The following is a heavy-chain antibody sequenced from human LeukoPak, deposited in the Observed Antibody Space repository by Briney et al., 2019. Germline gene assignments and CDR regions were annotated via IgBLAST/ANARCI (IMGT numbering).Heavy chain of an antibody. CDR3: ARAAAGSWYYYYMDV. CDR2: ISSSSSYI. J-gene: IGHJ6*03. Sequence: GGSLRLSCAASGFTLSSYSMNWVRQAPGKGLEWVSSISSSSSYIYYADSVKGRFTISRDNAKNSLYLQMNSLRAEDTAVYYCARAAAGSWYYYYMDVWGKGTTVTVSS. V-gene: IGHV3-21*01. D-gene: IGHD6-13*01. CDR1: GFTLSSYS.